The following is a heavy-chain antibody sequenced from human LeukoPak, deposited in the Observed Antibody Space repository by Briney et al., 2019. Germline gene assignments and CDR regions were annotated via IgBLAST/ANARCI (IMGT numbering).Heavy chain of an antibody. CDR1: GFRFDDYA. J-gene: IGHJ2*01. CDR3: AKDQQIELTYWYFDL. Sequence: SGGSLRLSCEASGFRFDDYAMHWVRQAPGKGLEWVSGISWNSGSIGYADSVKGRFTISRDNAKNSLYLQMNSLRAEDTALYYCAKDQQIELTYWYFDLWGRGTLVTVSS. V-gene: IGHV3-9*01. D-gene: IGHD1-7*01. CDR2: ISWNSGSI.